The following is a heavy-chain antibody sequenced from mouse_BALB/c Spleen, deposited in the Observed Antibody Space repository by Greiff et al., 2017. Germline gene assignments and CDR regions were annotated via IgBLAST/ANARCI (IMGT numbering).Heavy chain of an antibody. CDR2: INPSTGYT. CDR1: GYTFTSYW. CDR3: ATYDYDPFAY. J-gene: IGHJ3*01. V-gene: IGHV1-7*01. Sequence: QVHVKQSGAELAKPGASVKMSCKASGYTFTSYWMHWVKQRPGQGLEWIGYINPSTGYTEYNQKFKDKATLTADKSSSTAYMQLSSLTSEDSAVYYCATYDYDPFAYWGQGTLVTVSA. D-gene: IGHD2-4*01.